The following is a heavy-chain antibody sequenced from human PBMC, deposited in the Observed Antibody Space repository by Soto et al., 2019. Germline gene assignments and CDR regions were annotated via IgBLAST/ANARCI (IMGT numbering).Heavy chain of an antibody. D-gene: IGHD6-19*01. Sequence: ASVKVSCKASGYTFTGYYMHWVRQAPGQGLEWMGWINPNSGGTNYAQKFQGWVTMTRDTSISTAYMELSRLRSDDTAVYYCAGETIAVAGTFGGIDAFDIWGQGTMVTVSS. CDR2: INPNSGGT. V-gene: IGHV1-2*04. CDR1: GYTFTGYY. CDR3: AGETIAVAGTFGGIDAFDI. J-gene: IGHJ3*02.